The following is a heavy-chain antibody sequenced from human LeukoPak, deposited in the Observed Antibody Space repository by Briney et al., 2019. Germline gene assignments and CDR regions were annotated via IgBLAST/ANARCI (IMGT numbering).Heavy chain of an antibody. D-gene: IGHD3-22*01. Sequence: YPSETLSLTCTVSGGSISSYYWSWIRQPPGKGLEWIGYIYYSGSTNYNPSLKSRVTISVDTSKNQFSLKLSSVTAADTAVYYCAGDPYYYDSSGYSWGQGTLVTVSS. CDR3: AGDPYYYDSSGYS. CDR2: IYYSGST. V-gene: IGHV4-59*01. CDR1: GGSISSYY. J-gene: IGHJ4*02.